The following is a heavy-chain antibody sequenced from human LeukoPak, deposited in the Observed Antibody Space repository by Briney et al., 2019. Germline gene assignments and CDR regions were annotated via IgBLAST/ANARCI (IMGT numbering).Heavy chain of an antibody. CDR3: ARAVAARTEFDY. J-gene: IGHJ4*02. CDR1: GYTFTSYG. Sequence: ASVKVSCKASGYTFTSYGISWVRQAPGQGLDWMGWISAYNGNTNYAQKLQGRVTMTTDTSTSTAYMELRSLRSDDTAIYYCARAVAARTEFDYWGQGTLVTVSS. V-gene: IGHV1-18*01. D-gene: IGHD6-6*01. CDR2: ISAYNGNT.